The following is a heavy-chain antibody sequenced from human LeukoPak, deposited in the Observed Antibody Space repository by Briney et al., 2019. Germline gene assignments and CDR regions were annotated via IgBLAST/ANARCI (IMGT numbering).Heavy chain of an antibody. J-gene: IGHJ4*02. CDR1: GFTFSNYA. V-gene: IGHV3-23*01. Sequence: PGGSLRLSCAASGFTFSNYAMSWVRQAPGKGLEWVSAISGGDGPTYYADSVKGRFTISRDNAKNSLYLQMNSLRAEDTAVYYCARDIRGTYSGSYRFDYWGQGTLVTVSS. CDR3: ARDIRGTYSGSYRFDY. D-gene: IGHD1-26*01. CDR2: ISGGDGPT.